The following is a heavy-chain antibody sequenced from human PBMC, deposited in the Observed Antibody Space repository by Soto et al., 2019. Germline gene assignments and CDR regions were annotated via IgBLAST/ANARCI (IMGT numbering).Heavy chain of an antibody. D-gene: IGHD3-22*01. J-gene: IGHJ4*02. Sequence: QVQLVESGGGVVQPGRSLRLSCAASGFTFSNYGMHWVRQAPGKGLVWVAHISYNGDNKYYADSVKGRFTISRDNTKNTLYLQMNSLRAEDSAVYYCAKDLHSSVWAAYNFDSWGQGTLVTVSS. CDR2: ISYNGDNK. CDR3: AKDLHSSVWAAYNFDS. V-gene: IGHV3-30*18. CDR1: GFTFSNYG.